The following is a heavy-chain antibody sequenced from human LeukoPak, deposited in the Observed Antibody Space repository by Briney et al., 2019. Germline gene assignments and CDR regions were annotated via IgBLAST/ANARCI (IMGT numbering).Heavy chain of an antibody. CDR2: IYSGGST. CDR1: GFTVSSNY. J-gene: IGHJ4*02. V-gene: IGHV3-66*01. CDR3: ANSIAVAGSDFDY. Sequence: GGSLRLSCAASGFTVSSNYMSWVRQAPGKGLEWVSVIYSGGSTYYADSVKGRFTISRDNSKNTLYLQMNSLRAEDTAVYYCANSIAVAGSDFDYWGQGTLVTVSS. D-gene: IGHD6-19*01.